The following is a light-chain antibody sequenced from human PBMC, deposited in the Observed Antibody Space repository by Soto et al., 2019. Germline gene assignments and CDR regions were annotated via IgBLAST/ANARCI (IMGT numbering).Light chain of an antibody. CDR1: QTTNSW. J-gene: IGKJ1*01. CDR3: QQYSSYWT. V-gene: IGKV1-5*03. CDR2: KAS. Sequence: DIQMTQSPSTLSASVGDRVTITCRASQTTNSWLAWYQQKPGKAPKLLIYKASSLESGVPSRFSGSGSGTEFTLTISSLQPDDFATYYCQQYSSYWTFGQGTKVEIK.